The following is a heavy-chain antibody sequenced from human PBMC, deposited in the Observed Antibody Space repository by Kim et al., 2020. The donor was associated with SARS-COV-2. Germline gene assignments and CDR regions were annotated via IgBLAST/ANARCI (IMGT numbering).Heavy chain of an antibody. CDR2: INPKTGNP. D-gene: IGHD2-15*01. J-gene: IGHJ5*02. CDR3: ARSGVVVVAAIPAVWFDP. Sequence: ASVKVSCKASGYIFTYYGMNWVRQAPGQGLEWMGWINPKTGNPTYAQGFTGRFVFSLDTSVNTAYLQISSLKAADTAVYYCARSGVVVVAAIPAVWFDPWGQGTLVTVSS. V-gene: IGHV7-4-1*02. CDR1: GYIFTYYG.